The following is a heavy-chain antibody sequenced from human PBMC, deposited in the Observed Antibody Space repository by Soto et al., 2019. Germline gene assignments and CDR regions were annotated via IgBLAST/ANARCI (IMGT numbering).Heavy chain of an antibody. V-gene: IGHV1-69*13. CDR3: ARQFDYDTSGYYYAY. J-gene: IGHJ4*02. Sequence: SVKVSCKASGGTFNKYAIDWVRQAPGQGLEWMGGIIPLFGTANYAQKFQGRVTITADEATSTAYMELSSLRSEDTAVYYCARQFDYDTSGYYYAYWGQGTLVTVSS. CDR2: IIPLFGTA. CDR1: GGTFNKYA. D-gene: IGHD3-22*01.